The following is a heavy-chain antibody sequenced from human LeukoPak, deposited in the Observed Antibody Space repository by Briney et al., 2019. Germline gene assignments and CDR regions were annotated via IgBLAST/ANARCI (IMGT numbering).Heavy chain of an antibody. D-gene: IGHD3-9*01. Sequence: GEALKISCNVSGDSSTKDWIARGRQMPRKGVEWRGRIFPDDSETHYSPSLAGHFSISADKSTSNAYVQWSSLTASDTGMFYCARLASWSAPGKMTGQRFFDLWGQGTLVTVSS. CDR2: IFPDDSET. J-gene: IGHJ4*02. CDR1: GDSSTKDW. CDR3: ARLASWSAPGKMTGQRFFDL. V-gene: IGHV5-51*01.